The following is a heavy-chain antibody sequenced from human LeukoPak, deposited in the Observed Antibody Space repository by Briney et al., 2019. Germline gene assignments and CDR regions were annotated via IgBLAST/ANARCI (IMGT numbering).Heavy chain of an antibody. Sequence: AGGSLRLSCAASGFTSSTYWMSWVRQAPGKGLEWVASIKQDGSETYYVDSVKGRLTLSRDNSKNTLYLQMNSLRVEDTAFYYCARGGSGWSDNWFDPWGQGTLVTVSS. CDR3: ARGGSGWSDNWFDP. J-gene: IGHJ5*02. D-gene: IGHD6-19*01. CDR2: IKQDGSET. V-gene: IGHV3-7*04. CDR1: GFTSSTYW.